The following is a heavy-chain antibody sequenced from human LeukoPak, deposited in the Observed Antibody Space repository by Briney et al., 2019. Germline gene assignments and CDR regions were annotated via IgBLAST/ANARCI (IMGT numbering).Heavy chain of an antibody. CDR3: ARHNEDLQLVERTYYFDY. J-gene: IGHJ4*02. Sequence: PSETLSLTCTVSGGSISSYYWSWIRQPAGKGLEWIGRIYTSGSTNYNPSLKSRVTMSVDTSKNQFSLKLSSVTAADTAVYYCARHNEDLQLVERTYYFDYWGQGTLVTVSS. V-gene: IGHV4-4*07. CDR1: GGSISSYY. D-gene: IGHD6-6*01. CDR2: IYTSGST.